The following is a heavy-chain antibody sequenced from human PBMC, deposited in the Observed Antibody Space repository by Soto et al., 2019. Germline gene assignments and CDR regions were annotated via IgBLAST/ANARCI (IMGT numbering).Heavy chain of an antibody. CDR1: GYTFTTYW. D-gene: IGHD6-13*01. Sequence: GEFLKISCKGSGYTFTTYWIGWVRQMPGKGLEWMGIIWPGDSDTRYSPSFQGQVTISADKSISTAYLQWSSLKASETAMYYCARGSSSWFGQNWFDPWGQGTLVTVSS. J-gene: IGHJ5*02. CDR3: ARGSSSWFGQNWFDP. CDR2: IWPGDSDT. V-gene: IGHV5-51*01.